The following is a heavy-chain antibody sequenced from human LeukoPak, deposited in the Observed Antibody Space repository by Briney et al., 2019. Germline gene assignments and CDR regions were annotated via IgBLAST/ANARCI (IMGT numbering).Heavy chain of an antibody. CDR2: INWNGGST. CDR1: GFTFDDYG. J-gene: IGHJ4*02. V-gene: IGHV3-20*04. Sequence: GGSLRLSCAASGFTFDDYGMSWVRQAPGKGLEWVSGINWNGGSTGYADSVKGRFTISRDNAKNSLYPQMNSLRADDTALYYCARGPGSGSYYGPFDYWGQGTLVTVSS. CDR3: ARGPGSGSYYGPFDY. D-gene: IGHD1-26*01.